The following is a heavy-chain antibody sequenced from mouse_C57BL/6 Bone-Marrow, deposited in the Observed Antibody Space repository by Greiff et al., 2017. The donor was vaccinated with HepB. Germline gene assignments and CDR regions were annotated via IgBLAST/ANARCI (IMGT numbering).Heavy chain of an antibody. CDR2: IDPSDSYT. Sequence: VKLQQPGAELVMPGASVKLSCKASGYTFTSYWMHWVKQRPGQGLEWIGEIDPSDSYTNYNQKFKGKSTLTVDKSSSTAYMQLSSLTSEDSAVYYCARRLGEEGFDYWGQGTTLTVSS. CDR1: GYTFTSYW. D-gene: IGHD4-1*01. J-gene: IGHJ2*01. V-gene: IGHV1-69*01. CDR3: ARRLGEEGFDY.